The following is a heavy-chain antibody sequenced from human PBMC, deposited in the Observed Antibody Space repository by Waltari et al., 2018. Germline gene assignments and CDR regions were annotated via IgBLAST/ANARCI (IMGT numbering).Heavy chain of an antibody. CDR3: ARDRVANWFDP. Sequence: QVQLQESGPGLVKPSEILSLTCTVSGYSISSGYYWGWIRRPPGKGLGWIGSIYHSGSTYYNPSLKSRVTISVDTSKNQFSLKLSSVTAADTAVYYCARDRVANWFDPWGQGTLVTVSS. J-gene: IGHJ5*02. CDR2: IYHSGST. CDR1: GYSISSGYY. D-gene: IGHD2-15*01. V-gene: IGHV4-38-2*02.